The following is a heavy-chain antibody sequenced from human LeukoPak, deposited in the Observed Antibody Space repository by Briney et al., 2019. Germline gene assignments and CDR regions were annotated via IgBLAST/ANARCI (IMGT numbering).Heavy chain of an antibody. J-gene: IGHJ4*02. CDR2: INPSGGST. D-gene: IGHD3-10*01. CDR3: ARSNYGSGISKVIIDY. V-gene: IGHV1-46*01. CDR1: GYTFTSYY. Sequence: EASVKVSCKASGYTFTSYYMHWVRQAPGQGLEWMGLINPSGGSTSYAQKFQGRVTMTRDMSTSTVYMELSSLRSEDTAVYYCARSNYGSGISKVIIDYWGQGTLVTVSS.